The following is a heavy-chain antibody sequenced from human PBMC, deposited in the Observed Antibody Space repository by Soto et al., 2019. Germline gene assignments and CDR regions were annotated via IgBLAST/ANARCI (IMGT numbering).Heavy chain of an antibody. V-gene: IGHV4-59*12. D-gene: IGHD5-18*01. CDR1: GVSISSYY. CDR3: ARVQTGSGSREGYYYYGMDV. CDR2: IYYSGGT. Sequence: SETLSLTCTVSGVSISSYYWSWIRQPPGKGLEWIGYIYYSGGTNYNPSLKSRVTISVDTSKNQFSLKLSSVTAADTAVYYCARVQTGSGSREGYYYYGMDVWGQGTTVTVSS. J-gene: IGHJ6*02.